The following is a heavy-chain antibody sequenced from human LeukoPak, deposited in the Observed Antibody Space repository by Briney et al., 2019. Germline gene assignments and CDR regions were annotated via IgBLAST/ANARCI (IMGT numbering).Heavy chain of an antibody. J-gene: IGHJ4*02. D-gene: IGHD3-22*01. CDR1: GYTFTGYY. Sequence: ASVKVSCKASGYTFTGYYMHWVRQAPGQGLEWMGLINPNSGGTNYAQKFQGRVTMTRDTSISTAYMELSRLRSDDTAVYYCARELHNNYYDSSGFDYWGQGTLVTVSS. CDR3: ARELHNNYYDSSGFDY. V-gene: IGHV1-2*02. CDR2: INPNSGGT.